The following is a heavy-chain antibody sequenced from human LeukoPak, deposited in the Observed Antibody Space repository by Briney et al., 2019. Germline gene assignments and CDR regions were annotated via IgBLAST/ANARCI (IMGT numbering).Heavy chain of an antibody. Sequence: GGSLRLSCAVSGFTFSSFWMHWVRQAPGKGLVWVSRINSDGSSTTYADSVKGRFTISRDNAKNTLYLQMNSLRGEDTAVYYCTRGGGYFDYWGQGTLVTVSS. J-gene: IGHJ4*02. CDR3: TRGGGYFDY. CDR1: GFTFSSFW. V-gene: IGHV3-74*01. D-gene: IGHD3-16*01. CDR2: INSDGSST.